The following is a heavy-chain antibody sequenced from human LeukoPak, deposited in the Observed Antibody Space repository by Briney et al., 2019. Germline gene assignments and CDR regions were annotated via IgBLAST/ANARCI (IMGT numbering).Heavy chain of an antibody. Sequence: PGGSLRLSCAASGFTFSSYAMSWVRQAPGKGLEWVSAISGSGESTYYVDSVKGRFTISRDSSKNTLYLLMNSLRAEDTAVYYCAKRSCSRTSCPIDYWGQGTLVTVSS. V-gene: IGHV3-23*01. CDR2: ISGSGEST. CDR1: GFTFSSYA. CDR3: AKRSCSRTSCPIDY. J-gene: IGHJ4*02. D-gene: IGHD2-2*01.